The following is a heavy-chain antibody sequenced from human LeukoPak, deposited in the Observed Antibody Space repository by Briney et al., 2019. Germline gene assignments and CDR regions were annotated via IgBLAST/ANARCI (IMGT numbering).Heavy chain of an antibody. CDR3: AKDLSLGRYSGSYYAY. CDR2: ISGSGGST. CDR1: GFTFSSYA. J-gene: IGHJ4*02. Sequence: GGSLRLSCAASGFTFSSYAMSWVRQAPGKGLEWVSGISGSGGSTYYAESVKGRFTISRDNSKNTLYLQMNSLRAEDTAVYYCAKDLSLGRYSGSYYAYWGQGTLVTVSS. V-gene: IGHV3-23*01. D-gene: IGHD1-26*01.